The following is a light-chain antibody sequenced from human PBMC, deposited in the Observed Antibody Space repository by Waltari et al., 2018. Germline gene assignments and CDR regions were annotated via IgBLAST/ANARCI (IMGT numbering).Light chain of an antibody. CDR2: SNS. Sequence: SYVLTQAPSVSVAPEETARITCGGDNIGYRTVHWYQQRPGQAPVLVVYSNSDWPPGIPGRVSASRSGNTATLTISRVEAGDEADYYCQVWDSSSDQIVFGGGTKLTVL. V-gene: IGLV3-21*04. J-gene: IGLJ2*01. CDR1: NIGYRT. CDR3: QVWDSSSDQIV.